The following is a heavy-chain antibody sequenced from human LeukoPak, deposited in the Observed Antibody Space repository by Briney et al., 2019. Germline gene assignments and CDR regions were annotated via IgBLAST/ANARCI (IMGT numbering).Heavy chain of an antibody. J-gene: IGHJ5*02. Sequence: GGSLRLSCAASGFTFSSYSMNWVRQAPGKGLEWASSITSSSNYIYYADSVKGRFTISRDNAKNSLYLQMNSLRAEDTAVYYCASEMLAAVAAQSWGQGTLVTVSS. CDR1: GFTFSSYS. CDR3: ASEMLAAVAAQS. CDR2: ITSSSNYI. V-gene: IGHV3-21*01. D-gene: IGHD6-19*01.